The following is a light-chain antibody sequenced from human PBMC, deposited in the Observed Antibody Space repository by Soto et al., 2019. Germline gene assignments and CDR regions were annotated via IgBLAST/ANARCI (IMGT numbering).Light chain of an antibody. V-gene: IGKV3-15*01. CDR1: QSINSE. CDR2: GAS. CDR3: QQSHNWPLT. Sequence: EIVMTQSPATLSLSPGERAALSCRASQSINSEFAWYQQKPGQPPRLLIYGASTRATGVPARFTGSESGSEFTLTISGLQAEDFAVYYCQQSHNWPLTFGQGTRLEI. J-gene: IGKJ2*01.